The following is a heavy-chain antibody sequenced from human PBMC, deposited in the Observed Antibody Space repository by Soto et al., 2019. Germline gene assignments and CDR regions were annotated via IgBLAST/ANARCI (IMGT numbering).Heavy chain of an antibody. V-gene: IGHV1-2*02. Sequence: ASVKVSCKASGDTFTGYYMHWVRQAPGQGLEWMGWINPNSGGTNYAQKFQGRVTMTRDTSISTAYMELSRLRSDDTAVYYCARSGDTAMVMFDYWGQGTLVTVSS. CDR3: ARSGDTAMVMFDY. CDR2: INPNSGGT. D-gene: IGHD5-18*01. CDR1: GDTFTGYY. J-gene: IGHJ4*02.